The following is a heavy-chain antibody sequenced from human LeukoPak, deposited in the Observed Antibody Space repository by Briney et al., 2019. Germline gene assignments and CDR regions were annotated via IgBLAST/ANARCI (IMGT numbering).Heavy chain of an antibody. CDR3: ARPTDEYYYYYMDV. CDR1: GFTFSSYA. J-gene: IGHJ6*03. CDR2: ISYDGSNK. V-gene: IGHV3-30*04. Sequence: GGSLRLSCAASGFTFSSYAMHWVRQAPGKGLEWVAVISYDGSNKYYADSVKGRFTISRDNSKNTLYLQMNSLRAEDTAVYYCARPTDEYYYYYMDVWGKGTTVTVSS.